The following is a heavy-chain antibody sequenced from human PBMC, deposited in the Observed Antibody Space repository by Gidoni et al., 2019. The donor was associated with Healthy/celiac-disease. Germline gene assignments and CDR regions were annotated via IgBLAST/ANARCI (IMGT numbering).Heavy chain of an antibody. CDR2: INRSGST. V-gene: IGHV4-34*01. J-gene: IGHJ4*02. CDR3: ARGRDDYYGSGSWGN. D-gene: IGHD3-10*01. Sequence: QVQLQQWGAGLLKPSETLSLTCAVYGRSFSGYYWSWIRQPPGKGLEWIGEINRSGSTNYNPSLKSRVTISVDTSKNQFSLKLSSVTAADTAVYYCARGRDDYYGSGSWGNWGQGTLVTVSS. CDR1: GRSFSGYY.